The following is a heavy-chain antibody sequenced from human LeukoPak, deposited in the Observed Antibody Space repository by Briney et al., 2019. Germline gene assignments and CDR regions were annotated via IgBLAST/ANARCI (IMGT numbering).Heavy chain of an antibody. V-gene: IGHV3-53*01. CDR1: GFTFSDYY. CDR2: IYSGGST. D-gene: IGHD3-22*01. Sequence: GGSLRLSCAASGFTFSDYYMSWIRQAPGKGLEWVSVIYSGGSTYYADSVKGRFTISRDNSKNTLYLQMNSLRAEDTAVYYCARVGYYDSSGYYSNFDYWGQGTLVTVSS. J-gene: IGHJ4*02. CDR3: ARVGYYDSSGYYSNFDY.